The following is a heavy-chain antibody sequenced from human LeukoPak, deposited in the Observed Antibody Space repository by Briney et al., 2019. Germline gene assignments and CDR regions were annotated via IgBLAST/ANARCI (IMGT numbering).Heavy chain of an antibody. CDR3: AKDVRVGGGGMDV. CDR2: ISDSGANK. CDR1: GFTFSNYG. D-gene: IGHD1-26*01. Sequence: PGGTLRLSCAASGFTFSNYGMHWVRQAPGKGLEWGSLISDSGANKHYAASVKGRFTISRDNSKNTLSLQMDSLRPEDTAVYYCAKDVRVGGGGMDVWGQGTPVTVSS. V-gene: IGHV3-23*01. J-gene: IGHJ6*02.